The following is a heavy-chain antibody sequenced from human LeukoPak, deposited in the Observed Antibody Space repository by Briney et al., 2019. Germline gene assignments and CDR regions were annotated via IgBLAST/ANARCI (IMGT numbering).Heavy chain of an antibody. J-gene: IGHJ4*02. CDR1: GYTFTSYG. CDR2: ISAYNGNT. V-gene: IGHV1-18*01. CDR3: ARDHISVYGEGFDY. Sequence: ASVKASCKASGYTFTSYGISWVRQAPGQGLEWMGWISAYNGNTNYAQKLQGRVTMTTDTSTSTAYMELRSLRSDDTAVYYCARDHISVYGEGFDYWGQGTLVTVSS. D-gene: IGHD3-16*02.